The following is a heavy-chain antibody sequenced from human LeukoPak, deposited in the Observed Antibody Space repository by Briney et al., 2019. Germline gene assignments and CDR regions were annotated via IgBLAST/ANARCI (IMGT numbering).Heavy chain of an antibody. CDR2: LSNSGSN. J-gene: IGHJ1*01. CDR3: ARATETFSWFLQH. V-gene: IGHV4-59*01. CDR1: GGSISSYY. D-gene: IGHD6-13*01. Sequence: SETLSLTCTVSGGSISSYYWSWIRQPPGKGLKWVGHLSNSGSNNYNPSLKSRVTISVDTSKNQFSLKLNSVTAADTAVYYCARATETFSWFLQHWGQGTLVTVSS.